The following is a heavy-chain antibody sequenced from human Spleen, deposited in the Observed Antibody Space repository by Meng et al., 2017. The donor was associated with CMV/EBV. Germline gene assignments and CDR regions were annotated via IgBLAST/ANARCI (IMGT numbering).Heavy chain of an antibody. CDR3: ARDWGPRYDFWSGDAFDI. J-gene: IGHJ3*02. V-gene: IGHV1-46*01. D-gene: IGHD3-3*01. CDR1: GCTFSSYA. CDR2: INPSGGST. Sequence: ASVKVSCKASGCTFSSYAISWVRQAPGQGLEWMGIINPSGGSTSYAQKFQGRVTMTRDTSTSTVYMELSSLRSEDTAVYYCARDWGPRYDFWSGDAFDIWGQGTMVTVSS.